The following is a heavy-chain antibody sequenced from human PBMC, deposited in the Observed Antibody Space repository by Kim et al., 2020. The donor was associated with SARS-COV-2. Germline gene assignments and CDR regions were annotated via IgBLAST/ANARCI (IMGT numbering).Heavy chain of an antibody. Sequence: SETLSLTCTVSGGSISSSSYYWSWIRQPPGKGLEWIGSIYYSGSTYYNPSLKSRVTISVDTSKNQFSLKLSSVTAADTAVYYCARDRVITMMLVAQVYYYGIDVWGQGTPVTVSS. J-gene: IGHJ6*02. CDR1: GGSISSSSYY. D-gene: IGHD3-22*01. CDR2: IYYSGST. V-gene: IGHV4-39*02. CDR3: ARDRVITMMLVAQVYYYGIDV.